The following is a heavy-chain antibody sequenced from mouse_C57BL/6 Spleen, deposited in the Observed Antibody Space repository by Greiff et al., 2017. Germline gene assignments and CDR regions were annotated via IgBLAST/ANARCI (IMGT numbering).Heavy chain of an antibody. CDR3: GRHYYGSGPRDAMDY. V-gene: IGHV1-55*01. CDR2: IYPGSGST. J-gene: IGHJ4*01. Sequence: QVQLQQPGAELVKPGASVKMSCKASGYTFTSSWITWVKQRPGQGLEWIGDIYPGSGSTKYNAKFKSKATLTVDPSSSTAYMELSSLTSEDSAVYYCGRHYYGSGPRDAMDYWGQGTSVTVSS. D-gene: IGHD1-1*01. CDR1: GYTFTSSW.